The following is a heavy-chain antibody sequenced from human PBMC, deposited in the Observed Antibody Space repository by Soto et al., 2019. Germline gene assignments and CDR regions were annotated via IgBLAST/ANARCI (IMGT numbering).Heavy chain of an antibody. D-gene: IGHD5-12*01. CDR2: IYSGGST. J-gene: IGHJ4*01. V-gene: IGHV3-66*01. Sequence: HPGGSLRLSCAASGFTVSSNYMSWVRQAPGKGLEWVSVIYSGGSTYYADSVKGRFTISRDNSKNTLYLQMNSLRAEDTATYYCAKARYSCNSCYDLDYLGHGRLVAVS. CDR1: GFTVSSNY. CDR3: AKARYSCNSCYDLDY.